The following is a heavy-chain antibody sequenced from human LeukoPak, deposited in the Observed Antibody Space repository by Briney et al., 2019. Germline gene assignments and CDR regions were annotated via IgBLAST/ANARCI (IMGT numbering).Heavy chain of an antibody. D-gene: IGHD1-1*01. CDR3: ARGDDHYYYALDV. J-gene: IGHJ6*02. Sequence: ASVKVSCKASGGTFSSYAISWARQAPGQGPEWMGLIHTSGGSTTYAQKLQGRVTMTGDTSTSTVYMELSSLRSEDTAVYYCARGDDHYYYALDVWGQGTTVAVSS. V-gene: IGHV1-46*04. CDR2: IHTSGGST. CDR1: GGTFSSYA.